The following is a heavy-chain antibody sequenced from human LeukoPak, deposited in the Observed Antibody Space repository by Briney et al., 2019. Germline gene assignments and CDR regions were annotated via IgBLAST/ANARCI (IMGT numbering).Heavy chain of an antibody. CDR3: ARINAPVATFDY. J-gene: IGHJ4*02. V-gene: IGHV4-38-2*01. CDR2: ITRSGNT. D-gene: IGHD2-21*01. CDR1: GFSISSTYY. Sequence: SETLSPTCAVSGFSISSTYYGAWIRQTPGKGLEWIATITRSGNTYYISSLESRLTISLDTSKRHFSLRLTSVTAADTAVYYCARINAPVATFDYWGLGTLVAVSS.